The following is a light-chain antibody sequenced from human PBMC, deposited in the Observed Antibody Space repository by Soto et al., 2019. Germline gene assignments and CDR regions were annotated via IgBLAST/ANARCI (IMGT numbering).Light chain of an antibody. CDR1: SSDVGGYNY. CDR2: EVN. CDR3: TSYAGGNNV. J-gene: IGLJ1*01. V-gene: IGLV2-8*01. Sequence: QSALTQPPSASGSPGQSVTISCTGTSSDVGGYNYVSWYQQYSGQFPKLMVYEVNNLPSGVTDRFSGYKYGNTASLTVSGLQADDEADSSSTSYAGGNNVFGTGTKVTVL.